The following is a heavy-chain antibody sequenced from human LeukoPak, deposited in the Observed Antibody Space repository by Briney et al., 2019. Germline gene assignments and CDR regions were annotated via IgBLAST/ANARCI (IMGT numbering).Heavy chain of an antibody. CDR2: INPNSGDT. D-gene: IGHD2-21*02. V-gene: IGHV1-2*06. CDR3: ARDYCGGDCFPDY. CDR1: GYTFTGYY. Sequence: ASVKVSCKASGYTFTGYYIHWVRQAPGQGLEWMGRINPNSGDTNYAQKFQGRVTMTRDTSISTAYMELSRLRSDDTAVYYCARDYCGGDCFPDYWGQGTLVTVSS. J-gene: IGHJ4*02.